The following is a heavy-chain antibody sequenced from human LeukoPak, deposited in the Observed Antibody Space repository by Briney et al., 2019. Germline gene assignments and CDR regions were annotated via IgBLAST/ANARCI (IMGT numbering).Heavy chain of an antibody. Sequence: PSETLSLTCAVSGGSISSSYYWSWIRQPPGKGLEWIGYIYYGGSTYYNPSLKSRVTISVDTSKNQFSLKLSSVTAADTAVYYCARAGGFFSPFGYWGQGTLVTVSS. CDR2: IYYGGST. J-gene: IGHJ4*02. CDR3: ARAGGFFSPFGY. CDR1: GGSISSSYY. D-gene: IGHD3-3*01. V-gene: IGHV4-31*11.